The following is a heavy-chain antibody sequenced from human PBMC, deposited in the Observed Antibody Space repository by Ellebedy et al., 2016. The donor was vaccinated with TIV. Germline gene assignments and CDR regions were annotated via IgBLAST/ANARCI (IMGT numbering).Heavy chain of an antibody. Sequence: GESLKISCAASRFTFSTYGMHWVRQAPGKGLEWVAVIWYDGSNKYYADSVKGRFTISRDNSKNTLYLQMNSLRDKDTAVYYCASSFGYNYGYFDYWGQGTLVTVSS. J-gene: IGHJ4*02. CDR3: ASSFGYNYGYFDY. CDR2: IWYDGSNK. D-gene: IGHD5-18*01. CDR1: RFTFSTYG. V-gene: IGHV3-33*08.